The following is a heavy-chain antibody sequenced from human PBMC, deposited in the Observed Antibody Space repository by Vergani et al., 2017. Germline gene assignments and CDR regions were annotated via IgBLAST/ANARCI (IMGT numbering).Heavy chain of an antibody. CDR1: GGTFSSYA. V-gene: IGHV1-69*01. CDR2: IIPIFGTA. J-gene: IGHJ5*02. Sequence: QVQLVQSGAEVKKPGSSVKVSCKASGGTFSSYAISWVRQAPGQGLEWMGGIIPIFGTANYAQKFQGRVTITADESTSTAYMELSSLRSEDTAVYYCARLVPGIVVVPAAVNWFDPWGQGTLVTVSS. D-gene: IGHD2-2*01. CDR3: ARLVPGIVVVPAAVNWFDP.